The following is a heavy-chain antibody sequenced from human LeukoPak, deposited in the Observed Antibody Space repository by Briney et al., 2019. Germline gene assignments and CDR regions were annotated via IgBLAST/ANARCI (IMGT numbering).Heavy chain of an antibody. Sequence: SETLSLTCTVPGGSISSSSYYWGWIRQPPGKGLEWIGSIYYSGSTYYNPSLKSRVTISVDTSKNQFSLKLSSVTAADTAVYYCARPQSDTADAFDIWGQGTMVTVSS. V-gene: IGHV4-39*01. CDR1: GGSISSSSYY. J-gene: IGHJ3*02. CDR3: ARPQSDTADAFDI. CDR2: IYYSGST. D-gene: IGHD5-18*01.